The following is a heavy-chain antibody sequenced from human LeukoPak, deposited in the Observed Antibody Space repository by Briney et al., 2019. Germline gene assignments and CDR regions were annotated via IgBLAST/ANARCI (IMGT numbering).Heavy chain of an antibody. D-gene: IGHD6-19*01. CDR1: GFTFSSYA. V-gene: IGHV3-23*01. CDR2: ISGSGGST. Sequence: GGSLRLSCAASGFTFSSYAMSWVPQAPGKGLDWVSAISGSGGSTYYADSVKGRFTISRDNSKNTLYLQMNSLRAKDTAVYYCAKPIAVAGDTYYFDYWGQGTLVTVSS. J-gene: IGHJ4*02. CDR3: AKPIAVAGDTYYFDY.